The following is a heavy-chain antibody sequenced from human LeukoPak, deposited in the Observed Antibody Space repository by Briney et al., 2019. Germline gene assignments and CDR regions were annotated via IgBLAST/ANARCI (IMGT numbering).Heavy chain of an antibody. D-gene: IGHD6-13*01. V-gene: IGHV3-53*01. CDR2: IHSGGIT. CDR3: VRDRGIASTGGYGMDV. J-gene: IGHJ6*02. CDR1: GFTVSNIY. Sequence: QPGGSLRLSCAASGFTVSNIYMSWARQAPGTGLEWVSIIHSGGITHYADSVKGRFTISRDNSKNTLYLQMNSLRAEDTAVYYCVRDRGIASTGGYGMDVWGQGTTVTVSS.